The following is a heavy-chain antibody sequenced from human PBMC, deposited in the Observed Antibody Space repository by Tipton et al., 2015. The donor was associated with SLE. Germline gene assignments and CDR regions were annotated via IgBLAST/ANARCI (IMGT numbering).Heavy chain of an antibody. V-gene: IGHV3-30*18. CDR3: AKDGSSGSNWNDDGFDY. CDR1: GFPFSGYS. J-gene: IGHJ4*02. D-gene: IGHD1-1*01. CDR2: ISYDGSNK. Sequence: SLRLSCAASGFPFSGYSMNWVRRAPGKGLEWVAVISYDGSNKYYTDSVKGRFTISRDNSKNTLYLQMNSLRSEDTAVYYCAKDGSSGSNWNDDGFDYWGQGTLVTVSS.